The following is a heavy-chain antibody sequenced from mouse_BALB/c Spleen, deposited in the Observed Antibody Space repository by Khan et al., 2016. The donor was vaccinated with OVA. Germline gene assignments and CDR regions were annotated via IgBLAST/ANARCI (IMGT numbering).Heavy chain of an antibody. CDR3: AREGAYYRSDGWFAY. V-gene: IGHV1-4*01. J-gene: IGHJ3*01. CDR1: GYTFTTYT. CDR2: IIPSNDYT. D-gene: IGHD2-14*01. Sequence: VQLVESGAELARPGASVKMSCKASGYTFTTYTIHWVKQRPGQGLEWIGYIIPSNDYTNYNQKFKDRATLTADKSSNTAYMQLSRLTSEDSAVYYCAREGAYYRSDGWFAYWGQGTLVTVSA.